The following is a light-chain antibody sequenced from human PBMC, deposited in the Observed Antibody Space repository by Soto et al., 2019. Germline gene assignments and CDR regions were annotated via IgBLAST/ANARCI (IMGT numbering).Light chain of an antibody. CDR1: QSISSW. J-gene: IGKJ1*01. Sequence: DIQMTQSASTLAASVGDRVTITCRASQSISSWVAWYQQKPGKAPKLLIYDASSLKSGVPFRFSGSGSGTEFTLTISSLQPDDFATYYCQQYNSYRWTFGQGTKVDTK. V-gene: IGKV1-5*01. CDR2: DAS. CDR3: QQYNSYRWT.